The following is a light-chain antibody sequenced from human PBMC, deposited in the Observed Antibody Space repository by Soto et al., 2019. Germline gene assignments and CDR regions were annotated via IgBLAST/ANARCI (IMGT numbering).Light chain of an antibody. CDR1: QSVTSSY. V-gene: IGKV3D-20*02. CDR2: GAS. CDR3: QQRSNWPT. J-gene: IGKJ1*01. Sequence: EIVLTQSPGTLSLSPGERATLSCRASQSVTSSYLAWYQQKPGQAPRLLISGASNRATGIPARFSGSGSGTDFTLTISSLEPEDFAVYYCQQRSNWPTFGQGTKVDIK.